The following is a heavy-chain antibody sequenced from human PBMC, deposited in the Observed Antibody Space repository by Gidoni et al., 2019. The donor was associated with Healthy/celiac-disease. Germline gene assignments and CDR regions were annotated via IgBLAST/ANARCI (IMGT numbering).Heavy chain of an antibody. J-gene: IGHJ4*02. Sequence: QVQLVQSGAEVKKPGSSVKVYCKASGGTFRSYAISWVRQAPGQGLAWMGGIIPIFGTANYAQKFQGRVTITADKSTSTAYMELSSLRSEDTAVYYCARSMDGYCGGDCYYFDYWGQGTLVTVSS. CDR2: IIPIFGTA. D-gene: IGHD2-21*02. CDR3: ARSMDGYCGGDCYYFDY. V-gene: IGHV1-69*06. CDR1: GGTFRSYA.